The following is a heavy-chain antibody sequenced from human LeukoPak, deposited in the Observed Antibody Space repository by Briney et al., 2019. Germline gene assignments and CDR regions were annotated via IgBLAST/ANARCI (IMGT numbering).Heavy chain of an antibody. CDR1: GYTFSSYG. CDR2: VSAYADNT. D-gene: IGHD2-15*01. J-gene: IGHJ4*02. V-gene: IGHV1-18*01. CDR3: ARDCIGCHGFDY. Sequence: GSVKVSCKASGYTFSSYGITWVRQAPGQGLEWMGWVSAYADNTNYVQKIEGRGTMTTDTSTSTAYMELRSLRSDNTAVYYCARDCIGCHGFDYWGQGTLVTVSS.